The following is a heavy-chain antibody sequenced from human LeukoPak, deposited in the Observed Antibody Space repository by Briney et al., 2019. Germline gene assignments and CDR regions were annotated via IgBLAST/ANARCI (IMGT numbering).Heavy chain of an antibody. V-gene: IGHV4-34*01. Sequence: SETLSLTCAVYGGSFSDYYWSWIRQPPGKGLEWIGEINHSGSTTYNPSLKSRVTISVDTSKNQFSLKLSSVTAADTAVYYCAGGGPRGICTMGVGKYFDYGARGPW. CDR1: GGSFSDYY. J-gene: IGHJ4*02. D-gene: IGHD2-8*01. CDR2: INHSGST. CDR3: AGGGPRGICTMGVGKYFDY.